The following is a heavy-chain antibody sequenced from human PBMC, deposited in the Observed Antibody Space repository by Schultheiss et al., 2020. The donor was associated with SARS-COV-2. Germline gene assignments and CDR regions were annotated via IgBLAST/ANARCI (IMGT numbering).Heavy chain of an antibody. V-gene: IGHV3-43D*04. CDR3: ARSYYDYEGAFDI. CDR2: ISWNGDTT. J-gene: IGHJ3*02. Sequence: GGSLRLSCAASGFTFDGYAMHWVRQAPGKGLEWVSLISWNGDTTYYADSVKGRFTISRDNAKNSLYLQMNSLRAEDTAVYYCARSYYDYEGAFDIWGQGTMVTVSS. D-gene: IGHD3-16*01. CDR1: GFTFDGYA.